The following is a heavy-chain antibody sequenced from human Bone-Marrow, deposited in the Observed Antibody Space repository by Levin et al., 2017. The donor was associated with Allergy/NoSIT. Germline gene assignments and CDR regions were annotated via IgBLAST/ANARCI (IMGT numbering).Heavy chain of an antibody. CDR2: LSWDDDK. Sequence: SGPTLVKPTQTLTLTCSFSGFSLTTAGVAVGWVRQSPGGALEWLALLSWDDDKRYSPSLKGRLSITRDISENEVVLTVTAVDSVDTATYFCAHSSRAYFGEFSHWGQGIPVTVSS. CDR3: AHSSRAYFGEFSH. J-gene: IGHJ4*02. CDR1: GFSLTTAGVA. V-gene: IGHV2-5*02. D-gene: IGHD3-10*01.